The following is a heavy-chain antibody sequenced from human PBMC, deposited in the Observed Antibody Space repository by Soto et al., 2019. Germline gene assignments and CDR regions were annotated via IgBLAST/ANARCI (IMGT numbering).Heavy chain of an antibody. CDR2: IYYSGST. J-gene: IGHJ4*02. CDR3: ARPGGNSDY. V-gene: IGHV4-39*01. Sequence: SETLSLTCTVSGGSISSSSYYWGWIRQPPGKGLEWIGSIYYSGSTYYNPSLKSRVTISVDTSKNQFSLKLSSVTAADTAVYYCARPGGNSDYWGQGTLVTVSS. CDR1: GGSISSSSYY. D-gene: IGHD2-15*01.